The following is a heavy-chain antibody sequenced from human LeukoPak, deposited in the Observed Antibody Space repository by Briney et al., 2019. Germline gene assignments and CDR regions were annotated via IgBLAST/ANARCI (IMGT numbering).Heavy chain of an antibody. CDR3: ARDGTPFDF. V-gene: IGHV3-7*01. J-gene: IGHJ4*02. CDR1: GFTSSSYW. CDR2: TKQDGSEK. Sequence: GGSLRLSCAASGFTSSSYWMSWVRQAPGKGLEWVANTKQDGSEKYYVDSVKGRFTISRDNAKKSLFLQMDSLRADDTAVYYCARDGTPFDFWGQGTLVTVSS.